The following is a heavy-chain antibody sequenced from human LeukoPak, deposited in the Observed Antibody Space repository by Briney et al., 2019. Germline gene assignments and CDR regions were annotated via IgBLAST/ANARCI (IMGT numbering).Heavy chain of an antibody. CDR3: AFLVGGYCSSTSCYTDAFDI. CDR1: GGTFSTYA. J-gene: IGHJ3*02. D-gene: IGHD2-2*02. Sequence: AVKVSCKASGGTFSTYAISWVRQAPGQGVVGLGGIIPIFGTANYAQKFQGRVTITADESTSTAYMELSSLRSEDTAVYYCAFLVGGYCSSTSCYTDAFDIGRQGTMLSVSS. CDR2: IIPIFGTA. V-gene: IGHV1-69*13.